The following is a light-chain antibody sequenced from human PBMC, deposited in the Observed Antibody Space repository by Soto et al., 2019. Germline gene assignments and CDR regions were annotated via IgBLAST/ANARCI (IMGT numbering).Light chain of an antibody. Sequence: QSALTQPASVSGSPGQSITISCIGTSSDVGGNNYVSWYEQHPGKAPKLMIYEVSKRPSGVSSRFSGSKSGNTASLTISGLQAEDEADYYCSSFTSTSTLYVFGTGTKLTVL. CDR1: SSDVGGNNY. J-gene: IGLJ1*01. V-gene: IGLV2-14*01. CDR3: SSFTSTSTLYV. CDR2: EVS.